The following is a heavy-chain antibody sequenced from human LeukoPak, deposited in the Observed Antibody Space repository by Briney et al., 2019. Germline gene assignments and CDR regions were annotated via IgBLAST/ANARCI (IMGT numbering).Heavy chain of an antibody. J-gene: IGHJ4*02. CDR3: ARHLGGYDILTGYYSDLFDY. CDR1: GXSISSSSYY. D-gene: IGHD3-9*01. Sequence: SETLSLTCTVSGXSISSSSYYWGWIRQPPGKGLEWIVSIFYTGSTYYNPSLKSRVTISVDTSKNQFSLKLRSVTAADTAVYYCARHLGGYDILTGYYSDLFDYWGQGTLVTVSS. V-gene: IGHV4-39*01. CDR2: IFYTGST.